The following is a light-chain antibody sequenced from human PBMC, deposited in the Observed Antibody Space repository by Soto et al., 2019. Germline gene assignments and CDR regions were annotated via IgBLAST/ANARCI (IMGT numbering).Light chain of an antibody. CDR1: QSISTD. CDR2: AAS. CDR3: QQCNVTPYP. J-gene: IGKJ5*01. Sequence: DIQMTQSPSSMSASVGDRVTIPRRASQSISTDVNWYQQKPGKAPKLLICAASSLQTRAPSRFSGGGSGTDFTLTISSLQPEGFAIYFCQQCNVTPYPFGSGTRLDIK. V-gene: IGKV1-39*01.